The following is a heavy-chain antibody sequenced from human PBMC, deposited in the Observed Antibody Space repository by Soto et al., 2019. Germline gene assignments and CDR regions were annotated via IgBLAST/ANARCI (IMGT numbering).Heavy chain of an antibody. D-gene: IGHD3-22*01. J-gene: IGHJ6*02. CDR1: GGTFSSYA. V-gene: IGHV1-69*06. CDR3: ARKSLESSGYYPYYYYGMDV. Sequence: SVKVSCKASGGTFSSYAISWVRQAPGQGLEWMGGIIPIFGTANYAQKFQGRVTITADKSTSTAYMELSSLRSEDTAVYYCARKSLESSGYYPYYYYGMDVWGQGTTVTVSS. CDR2: IIPIFGTA.